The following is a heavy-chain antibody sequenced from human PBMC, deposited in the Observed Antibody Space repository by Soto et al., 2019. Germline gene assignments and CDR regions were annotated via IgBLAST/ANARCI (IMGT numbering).Heavy chain of an antibody. Sequence: EASVKVSCKASGYTFTSYGISWVRQAPGQGLEWMGWISAYNGNTKYAQKLQGRVTMTTDTSTSTAYMELRSLRSDDTAFYYCARGDTLHLGSWFYPWGQGTLVTVSS. CDR3: ARGDTLHLGSWFYP. V-gene: IGHV1-18*01. J-gene: IGHJ5*02. CDR2: ISAYNGNT. CDR1: GYTFTSYG. D-gene: IGHD3-16*01.